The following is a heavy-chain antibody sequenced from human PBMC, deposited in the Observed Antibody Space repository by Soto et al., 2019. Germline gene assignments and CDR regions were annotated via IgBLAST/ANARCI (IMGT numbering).Heavy chain of an antibody. D-gene: IGHD3-3*01. CDR2: IYSGGST. V-gene: IGHV3-53*01. Sequence: GSLRLSCAASGFTVSSNCMSWVRQAPGKGLEWVSVIYSGGSTYYADSVKGRFTISRDNSKNTLYLQMNSLRAEDTAVYYCARGKGDYDFWSGYLFGMDVWGQGTTVTVSS. J-gene: IGHJ6*02. CDR1: GFTVSSNC. CDR3: ARGKGDYDFWSGYLFGMDV.